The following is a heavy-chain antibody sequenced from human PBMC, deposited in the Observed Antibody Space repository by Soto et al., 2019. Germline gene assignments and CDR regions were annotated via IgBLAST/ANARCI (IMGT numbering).Heavy chain of an antibody. Sequence: SETLSLTCAVYGGSFSGYYWSWIRQPPGKGLEWIGEINHSGSTNYNPSLKSRVTISVDTSKNQFSLKLSSVTAADTAVYYCARGHYYGFGKYYYYMDVWGKGTTGTVSS. V-gene: IGHV4-34*01. D-gene: IGHD3-10*01. CDR1: GGSFSGYY. CDR3: ARGHYYGFGKYYYYMDV. J-gene: IGHJ6*03. CDR2: INHSGST.